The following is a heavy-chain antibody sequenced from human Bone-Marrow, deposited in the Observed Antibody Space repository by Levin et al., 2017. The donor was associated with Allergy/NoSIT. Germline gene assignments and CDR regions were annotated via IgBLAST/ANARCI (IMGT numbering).Heavy chain of an antibody. D-gene: IGHD2-15*01. CDR1: GYTFTGYY. Sequence: ASVKVSCKASGYTFTGYYMHWVRQAPGQGLEWMGRINPNSGGTNYAQKFQGRVTMTRDTSISTAYMELSRLRSDDTAVYYCAAGGLAARGNAFDSWGQGTMVTVSS. J-gene: IGHJ3*02. V-gene: IGHV1-2*06. CDR3: AAGGLAARGNAFDS. CDR2: INPNSGGT.